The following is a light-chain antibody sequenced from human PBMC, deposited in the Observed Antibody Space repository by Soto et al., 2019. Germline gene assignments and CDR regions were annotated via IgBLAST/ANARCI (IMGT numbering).Light chain of an antibody. Sequence: QSALTQPASVSGSPGQSITISCTGTSNDVGVYDYVSWYQQHPDKAPKLILYEVRNRPSGISTRFSGSKSGDTASLTISGVQAEDEAAYYCSSFKRSLTWVFGAGTKLTVL. CDR1: SNDVGVYDY. CDR2: EVR. CDR3: SSFKRSLTWV. V-gene: IGLV2-14*01. J-gene: IGLJ3*02.